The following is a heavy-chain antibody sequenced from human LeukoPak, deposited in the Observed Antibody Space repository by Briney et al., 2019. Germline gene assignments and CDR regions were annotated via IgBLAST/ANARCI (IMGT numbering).Heavy chain of an antibody. CDR3: ARGVGATQYYYYYYGMDV. D-gene: IGHD1-26*01. CDR1: GGSISSYY. CDR2: IYTSGST. Sequence: PSETLSLTCTVSGGSISSYYWSWIRQPAGKGLEWIGRIYTSGSTNYNPSLKSRVTMSVDTSKDQFSLKLSSVTAADTAVYYCARGVGATQYYYYYYGMDVWGQGTTVTVSS. V-gene: IGHV4-4*07. J-gene: IGHJ6*02.